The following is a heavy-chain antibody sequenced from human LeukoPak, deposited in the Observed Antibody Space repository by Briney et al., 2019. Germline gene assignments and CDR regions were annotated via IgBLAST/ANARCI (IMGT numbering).Heavy chain of an antibody. V-gene: IGHV3-30-3*01. CDR3: ARGTYCSSTSCPFDY. D-gene: IGHD2-2*01. J-gene: IGHJ4*02. CDR2: ISYDGRIK. Sequence: PGGSLRLSCAASGFAFRSYAIHWVRQAPGKGLEWVSFISYDGRIKYYADSVKGRLTISRDNSKNTVSLQMNSLRAEDTAVYYCARGTYCSSTSCPFDYWGQGTLVTVSS. CDR1: GFAFRSYA.